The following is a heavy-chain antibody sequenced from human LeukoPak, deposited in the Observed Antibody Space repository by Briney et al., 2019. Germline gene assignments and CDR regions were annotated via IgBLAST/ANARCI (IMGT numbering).Heavy chain of an antibody. J-gene: IGHJ5*02. CDR3: AREGRSGSYLGRFDP. CDR2: ISPSATYT. Sequence: PGGSLRLSCAASGFTVSSNYMSWVRQAPGRGLEWVSYISPSATYTKYADSVKGRFTISRDNAKNSLYLQMNSLRAEDTAVYYCAREGRSGSYLGRFDPWGQGTLVTVSS. D-gene: IGHD1-26*01. V-gene: IGHV3-11*05. CDR1: GFTVSSNY.